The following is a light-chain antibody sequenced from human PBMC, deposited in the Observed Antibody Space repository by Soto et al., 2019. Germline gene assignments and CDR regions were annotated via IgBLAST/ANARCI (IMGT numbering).Light chain of an antibody. CDR1: SSNIGSNN. Sequence: QSVLTQPPSASGTPGQRVTISCSGSSSNIGSNNVNWYQQLPGTAPKLLIYSNNQRPSGVPDRFSGSKSGTSASLAIRGLQSEDEADYYCAAWDDSLNGVVFGGGTKLTVL. CDR2: SNN. J-gene: IGLJ2*01. V-gene: IGLV1-44*01. CDR3: AAWDDSLNGVV.